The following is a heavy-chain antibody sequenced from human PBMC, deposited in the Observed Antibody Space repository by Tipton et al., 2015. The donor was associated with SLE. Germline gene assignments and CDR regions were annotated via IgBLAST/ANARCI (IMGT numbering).Heavy chain of an antibody. Sequence: TLSLTCTVSGDSINSDGYFWTWIRQPPGKGLEWIGYIYYSGSTNYNPSLKSRVTISVDTSKNQFSLKLSSVTAADTAVYYCARSPRGGGYYPYYFDYWGQGTLVTVSS. V-gene: IGHV4-61*08. J-gene: IGHJ4*02. D-gene: IGHD3-3*01. CDR1: GDSINSDGYF. CDR2: IYYSGST. CDR3: ARSPRGGGYYPYYFDY.